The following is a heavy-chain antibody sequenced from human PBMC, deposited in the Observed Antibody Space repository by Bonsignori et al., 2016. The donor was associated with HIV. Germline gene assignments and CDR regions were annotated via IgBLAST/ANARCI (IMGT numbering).Heavy chain of an antibody. J-gene: IGHJ4*02. Sequence: WVRQAPGQGLEWMGWINPNSGGTNYAQKFQGRVTMTRDTSISTAYMELSRLRSDDTAVYYCARDGGAAAGDYWGQGTLVTVSS. CDR3: ARDGGAAAGDY. D-gene: IGHD6-13*01. V-gene: IGHV1-2*02. CDR2: INPNSGGT.